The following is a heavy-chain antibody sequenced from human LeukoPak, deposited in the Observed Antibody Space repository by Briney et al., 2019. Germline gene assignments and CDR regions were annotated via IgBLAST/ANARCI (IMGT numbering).Heavy chain of an antibody. J-gene: IGHJ4*02. CDR1: GGSTNSSSYY. Sequence: PSQTLSLTCSVSGGSTNSSSYYWGWIRQPPGKGLEWIATIYYSGSTYYNPSLKSRLTISVDTSTNQFSLQLKSVTAADTSVYFCARGKAGTRYYPGTPFDYWGQGTLVTVSS. D-gene: IGHD6-13*01. CDR3: ARGKAGTRYYPGTPFDY. CDR2: IYYSGST. V-gene: IGHV4-39*01.